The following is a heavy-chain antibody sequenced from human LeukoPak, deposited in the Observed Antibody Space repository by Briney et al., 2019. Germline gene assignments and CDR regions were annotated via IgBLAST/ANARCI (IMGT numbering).Heavy chain of an antibody. CDR3: ARDHWGRWLQSIDY. J-gene: IGHJ4*02. CDR1: GFNFSSYA. V-gene: IGHV3-30-3*01. D-gene: IGHD5-24*01. Sequence: GGSLRLSCAASGFNFSSYAMHWVRQAPGKGLEWVAVISYDGSNKYYADSVKGRFTISRDNSKNTLYLQMNSLRAEDTAVYYCARDHWGRWLQSIDYWGQGTLVTVSS. CDR2: ISYDGSNK.